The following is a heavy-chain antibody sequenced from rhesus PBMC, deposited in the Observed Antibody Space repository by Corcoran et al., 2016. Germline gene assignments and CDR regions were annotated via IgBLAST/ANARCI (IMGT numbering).Heavy chain of an antibody. D-gene: IGHD6S26*01. CDR1: GYSISSGYG. CDR2: IGGNSGST. J-gene: IGHJ6*01. V-gene: IGHV4-127*01. CDR3: ARDSRQRLVRTGLDS. Sequence: QVQLQESGPGLVKPSETLSLTCAVSGYSISSGYGWSWIRQPPGKGMELVGYIGGNSGSTNYSPSLGSRVTISKDTSKNQFSLKLSSVTAAATAVYYCARDSRQRLVRTGLDSWGQGVVVTVSS.